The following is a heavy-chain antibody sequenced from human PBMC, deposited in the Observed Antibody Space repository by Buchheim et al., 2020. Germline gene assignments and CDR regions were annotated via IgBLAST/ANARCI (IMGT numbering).Heavy chain of an antibody. CDR1: GFTFSSYA. CDR2: ISGSGGST. CDR3: AKAHHSGSYYFIGWYFDL. Sequence: EVQLLESGGGLVQPGGSLRLSCAASGFTFSSYAMSWVRQAPGKGLEWVSAISGSGGSTYYADSVKGRFTISRDNSKNTLYLQMNSLRAEDTAVYYCAKAHHSGSYYFIGWYFDLWGRGTL. D-gene: IGHD1-26*01. J-gene: IGHJ2*01. V-gene: IGHV3-23*01.